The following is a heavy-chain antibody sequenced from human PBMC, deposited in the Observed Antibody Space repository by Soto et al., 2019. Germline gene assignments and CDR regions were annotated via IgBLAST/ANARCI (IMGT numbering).Heavy chain of an antibody. CDR1: GFSLSTSGVG. D-gene: IGHD3-10*01. CDR3: AHRGTYFYGSGTYYNFLDY. V-gene: IGHV2-5*05. J-gene: IGHJ4*02. CDR2: IFWDDDK. Sequence: QITLKESGPTLVKPTQTLTLTCTFSGFSLSTSGVGVGWIRQPPGKALEWLALIFWDDDKRYGPSLKSRLTITKEPSKNQVVLTMTHMDPVDTATYYCAHRGTYFYGSGTYYNFLDYWGQGTLVTVSS.